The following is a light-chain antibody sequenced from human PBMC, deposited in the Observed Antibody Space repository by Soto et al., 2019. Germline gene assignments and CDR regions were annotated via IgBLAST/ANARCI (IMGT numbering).Light chain of an antibody. V-gene: IGKV1-5*01. CDR2: DAS. CDR3: QQYYRSSIT. CDR1: QSISSW. J-gene: IGKJ5*01. Sequence: DIQMTQSPSTLSASVGDRVTITCRASQSISSWLAWYQQKPGKAPKLMIYDASTLERGVPSRFSGTGSGTEFTLTIRSLQPDDFATYYCQQYYRSSITFGQGTRL.